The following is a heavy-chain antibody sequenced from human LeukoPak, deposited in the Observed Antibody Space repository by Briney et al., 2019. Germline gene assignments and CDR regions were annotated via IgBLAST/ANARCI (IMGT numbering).Heavy chain of an antibody. D-gene: IGHD3-16*01. CDR2: ISGSGGST. J-gene: IGHJ1*01. Sequence: GGSLRLSCAASGFTFSSYEMNWARQAPGKGLEWVSAISGSGGSTYYTDSVKGRFTISRDNSKNTVSLQMNSLRGDDTAVYYCAKDDAWGRYKDWGQGTLVTVSS. CDR3: AKDDAWGRYKD. CDR1: GFTFSSYE. V-gene: IGHV3-23*01.